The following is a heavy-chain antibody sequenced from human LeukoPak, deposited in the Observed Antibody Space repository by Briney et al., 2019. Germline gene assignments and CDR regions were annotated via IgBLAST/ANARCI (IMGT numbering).Heavy chain of an antibody. J-gene: IGHJ3*02. D-gene: IGHD2-8*01. CDR3: ARTSLYATNHDAFDI. Sequence: GASVKVSCKTSGYTFTNYEIKWVRQASGQGLEWMGWMNPNNDNTAYAQKFQGRVTMTRDSSISTAYMELSSLTPEDTAVYYCARTSLYATNHDAFDIWGQGTMVTVSS. CDR1: GYTFTNYE. V-gene: IGHV1-8*01. CDR2: MNPNNDNT.